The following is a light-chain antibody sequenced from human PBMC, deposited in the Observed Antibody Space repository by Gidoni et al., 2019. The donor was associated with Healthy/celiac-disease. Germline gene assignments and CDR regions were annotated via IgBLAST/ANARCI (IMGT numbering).Light chain of an antibody. CDR2: DAS. CDR3: QQRSNWPPSVT. V-gene: IGKV3-11*01. Sequence: EIVLTQSPATLSLSPGERATLSCRASQSVSSYLAWYQQKPGQAPRLLIYDASHRATGSPARFSGSGSGTDFTLTISSLEPEDFAVYYCQQRSNWPPSVTFGPGTKVDIK. J-gene: IGKJ3*01. CDR1: QSVSSY.